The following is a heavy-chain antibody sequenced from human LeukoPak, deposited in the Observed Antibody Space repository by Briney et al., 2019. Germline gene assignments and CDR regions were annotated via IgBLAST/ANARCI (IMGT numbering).Heavy chain of an antibody. Sequence: GGSLRLSCAASGFTFSNYSMNWVRQAPGKGLEWVSYISSSGSTIYYADSVKGRFTISRDNSKNTLYLQMNSLRAEDTAVYYCAKVGVAATNGDFDYWGQGTLVTVSS. J-gene: IGHJ4*02. CDR2: ISSSGSTI. CDR3: AKVGVAATNGDFDY. CDR1: GFTFSNYS. D-gene: IGHD4-17*01. V-gene: IGHV3-48*01.